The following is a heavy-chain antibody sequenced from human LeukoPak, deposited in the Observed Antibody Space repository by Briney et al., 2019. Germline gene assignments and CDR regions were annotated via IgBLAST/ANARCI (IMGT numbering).Heavy chain of an antibody. D-gene: IGHD6-6*01. Sequence: GGSLRLSCAASGFTFRTYWMSWVRQAPGKGLEWVARINQGGSETYYVESVKGRFTISRDNAMNSFFLQMNSLRAEDTAVYYCARLIGDRTIYDYWGQGTLVTVSS. CDR1: GFTFRTYW. CDR3: ARLIGDRTIYDY. V-gene: IGHV3-7*01. J-gene: IGHJ4*02. CDR2: INQGGSET.